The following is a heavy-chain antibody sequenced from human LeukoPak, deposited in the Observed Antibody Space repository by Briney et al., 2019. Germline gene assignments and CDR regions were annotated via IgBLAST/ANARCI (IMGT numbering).Heavy chain of an antibody. J-gene: IGHJ6*03. CDR1: GYSFTIYG. CDR3: ARDLSSSWYYYYYDMDV. Sequence: ASVTLSCTASGYSFTIYGISWVRQAPGQGLGWMGWISVYNGNTNYAQKLQGRVTMTTDASTSTAYLELRSLRSDDTAVYYCARDLSSSWYYYYYDMDVWGKGTTVTVSS. CDR2: ISVYNGNT. D-gene: IGHD6-13*01. V-gene: IGHV1-18*01.